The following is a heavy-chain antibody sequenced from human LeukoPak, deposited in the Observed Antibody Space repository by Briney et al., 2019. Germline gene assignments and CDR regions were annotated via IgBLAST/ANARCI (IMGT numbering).Heavy chain of an antibody. CDR3: VRDRGHYQTSGDWDY. CDR1: GFTFSSHA. J-gene: IGHJ4*02. Sequence: GGSLRLSCAASGFTFSSHAMHWVRQAPGKGLVWVSRINSDGIITNYADSVKGRFTISRDNAKNTLYLQMNSLRAEDTALYYCVRDRGHYQTSGDWDYWGQGTLVTVSS. D-gene: IGHD3-10*01. CDR2: INSDGIIT. V-gene: IGHV3-74*01.